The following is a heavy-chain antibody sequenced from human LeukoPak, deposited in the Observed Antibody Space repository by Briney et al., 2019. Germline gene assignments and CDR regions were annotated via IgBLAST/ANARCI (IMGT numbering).Heavy chain of an antibody. J-gene: IGHJ3*02. CDR2: LYYSGST. D-gene: IGHD5-18*01. CDR3: ARELKDGNNYAYDAFDI. Sequence: SETLSLTCTVSGDSISSYYWSWIRQPPGKGLEWIGYLYYSGSTNYNPSLKSRVTISVDTSKNQFSLKLSSVTAADTAVYYCARELKDGNNYAYDAFDIWGQGTLVTVSS. CDR1: GDSISSYY. V-gene: IGHV4-59*08.